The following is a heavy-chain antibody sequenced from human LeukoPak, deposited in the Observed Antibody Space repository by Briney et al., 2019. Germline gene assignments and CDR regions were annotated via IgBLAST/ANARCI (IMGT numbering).Heavy chain of an antibody. J-gene: IGHJ6*03. CDR1: GFTVSSNY. CDR3: AKVAEVGATGYYYYMDV. V-gene: IGHV3-66*01. D-gene: IGHD1-26*01. Sequence: PGGSLRLSCAASGFTVSSNYMNWVRQAPGKGLEWVSVIYSGGSTYYAASVKGRFTISRDNSKNTLYLQMNSLRAEDTAVYYCAKVAEVGATGYYYYMDVWGKGPRSPSP. CDR2: IYSGGST.